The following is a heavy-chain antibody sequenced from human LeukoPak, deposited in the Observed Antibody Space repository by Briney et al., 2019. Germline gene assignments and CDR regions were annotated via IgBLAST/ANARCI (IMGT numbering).Heavy chain of an antibody. CDR3: ARDLKMATIRVPYYMDV. CDR2: IRQDGSDK. V-gene: IGHV3-7*01. Sequence: PGGSLRLSCAASGFTFSTYWMSWVRQAPGKGLEWVANIRQDGSDKYYVDSVKGRFTISRDNAKNSLYLQMNSLRAEDTAVYYCARDLKMATIRVPYYMDVWGKGTTVTVSS. CDR1: GFTFSTYW. D-gene: IGHD5-24*01. J-gene: IGHJ6*03.